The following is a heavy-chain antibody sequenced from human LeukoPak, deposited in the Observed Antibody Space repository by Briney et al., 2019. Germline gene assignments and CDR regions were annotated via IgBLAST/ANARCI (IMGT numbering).Heavy chain of an antibody. CDR1: GYTFTNYY. CDR2: INPSGGST. CDR3: ARERETALYYFDY. Sequence: ASVKDSCKASGYTFTNYYMHWVRQAPGQGLEWMGIINPSGGSTSYAQKFQGRVTMTRDTSTSTVYMELSSTRSEDTAVYYCARERETALYYFDYWGQGTLVTVSS. V-gene: IGHV1-46*01. D-gene: IGHD5-18*01. J-gene: IGHJ4*02.